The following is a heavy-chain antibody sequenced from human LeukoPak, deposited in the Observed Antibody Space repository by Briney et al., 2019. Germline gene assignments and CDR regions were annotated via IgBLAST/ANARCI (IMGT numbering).Heavy chain of an antibody. CDR2: ISSSSSYI. CDR3: ARDLVGDYPYYYGMDV. D-gene: IGHD4-17*01. V-gene: IGHV3-21*01. Sequence: PGGSLRLSCAASGFTFSSYSMNWVRQAPGEGLEWVSSISSSSSYIYYADSVKGRFTISRDNAKNSLYLQMNSLRAEDTAVYYCARDLVGDYPYYYGMDVWGQGTTVTVSS. J-gene: IGHJ6*02. CDR1: GFTFSSYS.